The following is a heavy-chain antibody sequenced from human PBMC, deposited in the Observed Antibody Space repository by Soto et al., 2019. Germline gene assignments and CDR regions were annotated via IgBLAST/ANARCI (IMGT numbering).Heavy chain of an antibody. Sequence: SETLSLTCTVSGGSISSYYWSWIRQPPGKGLEWIGYIYYSGGTNYNPSLKSRVTISVDTSKNQFSLKLSSVTAADTAVYYCARVPDYGDYYFDYWGQGTLVTVSS. J-gene: IGHJ4*02. V-gene: IGHV4-59*01. CDR2: IYYSGGT. D-gene: IGHD4-17*01. CDR3: ARVPDYGDYYFDY. CDR1: GGSISSYY.